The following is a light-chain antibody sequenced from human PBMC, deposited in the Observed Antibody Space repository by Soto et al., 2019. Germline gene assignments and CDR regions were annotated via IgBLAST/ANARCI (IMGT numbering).Light chain of an antibody. CDR2: GSS. CDR3: QQYGRLPLS. CDR1: QSLTNSF. Sequence: EILLTQSPGTLSLSVGDRATLSCRASQSLTNSFLAWYQQKPGETPMLLIYGSSTMASGIPARFSGSGSGTEFSLTISSLQPEDFATYFCQQYGRLPLSFGGGTKLEI. V-gene: IGKV3-20*01. J-gene: IGKJ4*01.